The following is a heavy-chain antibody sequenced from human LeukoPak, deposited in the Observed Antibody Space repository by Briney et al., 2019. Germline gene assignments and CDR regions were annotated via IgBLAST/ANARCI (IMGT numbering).Heavy chain of an antibody. CDR2: ISNSGGST. Sequence: GGSLRLSCPASGFTFSSYAMNWVRQAPGKGLEWVSGISNSGGSTYYADSVKGRFTISRDNSKNTLYLQMNSMRAEDTAVYYCEKETSSPFDYWGQGTLVTVSS. D-gene: IGHD6-13*01. J-gene: IGHJ4*02. CDR3: EKETSSPFDY. CDR1: GFTFSSYA. V-gene: IGHV3-23*01.